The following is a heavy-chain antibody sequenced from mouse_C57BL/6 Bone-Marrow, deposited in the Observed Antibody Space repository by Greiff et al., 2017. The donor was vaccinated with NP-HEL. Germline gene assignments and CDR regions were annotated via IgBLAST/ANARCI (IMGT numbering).Heavy chain of an antibody. CDR2: INSDGGST. CDR1: EYEFPSHD. D-gene: IGHD1-1*01. J-gene: IGHJ4*01. Sequence: EVHLVESGGGLVQPGESLKLSCESNEYEFPSHDMSWVRKTPEKRLELVAAINSDGGSTYYPDTMERRFIISRDNTKKTLYLQMSSLRSEDTALYYCARHGLITTVVAHYYAMDYWGQGTSVTVSS. V-gene: IGHV5-2*01. CDR3: ARHGLITTVVAHYYAMDY.